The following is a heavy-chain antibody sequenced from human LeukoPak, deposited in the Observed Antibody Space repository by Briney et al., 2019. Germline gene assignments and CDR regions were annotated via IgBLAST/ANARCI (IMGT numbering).Heavy chain of an antibody. Sequence: SVKVSCKASGFTFTSSAVQWVRQARGQRLEWIGWIVVGSGNTNYAQKFQERVTITRDMSTSTAYMELSSLRSEDTAVYYCAADHPGIAVAGLDYWGQGTLVTVSS. J-gene: IGHJ4*02. V-gene: IGHV1-58*01. D-gene: IGHD6-19*01. CDR3: AADHPGIAVAGLDY. CDR1: GFTFTSSA. CDR2: IVVGSGNT.